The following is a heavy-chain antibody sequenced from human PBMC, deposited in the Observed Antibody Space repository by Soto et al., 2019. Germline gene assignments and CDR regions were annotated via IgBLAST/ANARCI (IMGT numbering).Heavy chain of an antibody. V-gene: IGHV4-31*03. Sequence: SETLSLTCTVSGGSISSGGYYWSWIRQHPGKGLEWIGYIYYSGSTYYNPSLKSRVTISVDTSKNQFSLKLSSVTAADTAVYYCARTEGITMIVVVSGMKGAWFDPWGQGTLVTVSS. CDR3: ARTEGITMIVVVSGMKGAWFDP. CDR1: GGSISSGGYY. D-gene: IGHD3-22*01. CDR2: IYYSGST. J-gene: IGHJ5*02.